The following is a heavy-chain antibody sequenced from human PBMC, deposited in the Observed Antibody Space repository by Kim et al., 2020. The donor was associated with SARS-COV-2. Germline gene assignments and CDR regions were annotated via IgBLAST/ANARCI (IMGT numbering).Heavy chain of an antibody. J-gene: IGHJ6*02. CDR3: ARAGQLGGQTVTTNFYGMDV. D-gene: IGHD4-17*01. Sequence: GGSLRLSCAASGFTFSSYWMSWVRQAPGKGLEWVANIMQDGSAKYYVDSVKGRFTISRDNAKNSLYLQMNSLRAEDTAVYYCARAGQLGGQTVTTNFYGMDVWGQGTTVTVSS. CDR1: GFTFSSYW. CDR2: IMQDGSAK. V-gene: IGHV3-7*03.